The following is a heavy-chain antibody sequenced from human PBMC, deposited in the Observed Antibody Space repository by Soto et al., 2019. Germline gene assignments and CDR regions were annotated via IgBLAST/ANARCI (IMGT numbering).Heavy chain of an antibody. Sequence: QVQLVQSGAEVKKPGSSVKVSCKASGGTFSSYPITWVRQAPGQGLEWMGGTFPIFDRGNYAQKFQGRLKITTDKSTNTAYMELSSLRSEDTAVYYCARRNTSGYLRYFDSWGQGTLVTVSS. CDR2: TFPIFDRG. J-gene: IGHJ4*02. V-gene: IGHV1-69*06. CDR3: ARRNTSGYLRYFDS. CDR1: GGTFSSYP. D-gene: IGHD3-22*01.